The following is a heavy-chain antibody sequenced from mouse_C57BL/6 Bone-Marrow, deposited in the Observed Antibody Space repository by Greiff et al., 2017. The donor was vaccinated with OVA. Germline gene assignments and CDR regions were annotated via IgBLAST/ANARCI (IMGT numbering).Heavy chain of an antibody. CDR2: ISYDGSN. CDR3: ARGGATVVATDFDY. V-gene: IGHV3-6*01. D-gene: IGHD1-1*01. Sequence: EVQRVESGPGLVKPSQSLSLTCSVTGYSITSGYYWNWIRQFPGNKLEWMGYISYDGSNNYNPSLKNRISITRDPSKNQFFLKLNSVTTEDTATDYCARGGATVVATDFDYWGQGTALTVSS. CDR1: GYSITSGYY. J-gene: IGHJ2*01.